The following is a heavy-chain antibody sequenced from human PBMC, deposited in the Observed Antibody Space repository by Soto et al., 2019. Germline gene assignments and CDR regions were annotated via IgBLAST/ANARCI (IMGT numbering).Heavy chain of an antibody. V-gene: IGHV1-69*01. CDR3: ATATISPVSATFHHYGMDV. CDR2: IMPVFDTT. J-gene: IGHJ6*02. Sequence: QVQPVQSGAEVRKPGSSVKVSCQTSGGTFNNFAFTWVRQAPGQGLEWLGGIMPVFDTTNYAASFQGRITITADDLRNTVYMEMKTLRFDDTAVYYCATATISPVSATFHHYGMDVWGQGTTVTVSS. CDR1: GGTFNNFA. D-gene: IGHD6-25*01.